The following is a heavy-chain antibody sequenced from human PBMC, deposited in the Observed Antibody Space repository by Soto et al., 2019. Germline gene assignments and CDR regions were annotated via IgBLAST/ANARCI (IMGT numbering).Heavy chain of an antibody. CDR3: ARDSSGPGIDP. D-gene: IGHD6-25*01. CDR1: GGSISSGGYY. V-gene: IGHV4-31*03. J-gene: IGHJ5*02. CDR2: IYYSGST. Sequence: PSETLSLTCTVSGGSISSGGYYWSWIRQHPGKGLEWIGYIYYSGSTYYNPSLKSRVTISVDTSKNQFSLKLSSVTAADTAVYYCARDSSGPGIDPWGQGTLVTVSS.